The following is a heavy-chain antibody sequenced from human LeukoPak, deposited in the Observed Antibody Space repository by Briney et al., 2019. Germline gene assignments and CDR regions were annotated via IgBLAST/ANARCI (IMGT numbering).Heavy chain of an antibody. V-gene: IGHV4-34*01. D-gene: IGHD5-24*01. J-gene: IGHJ4*02. CDR1: GGSFGGYY. CDR2: INHSGST. Sequence: PETLSLTCAVYGGSFGGYYWSWIRQPPGKGLEWIGEINHSGSTNYNPSLKSRVAISVDTSKNQFSLKLSSVTAADTAVYYCAREADGYNHFDYWGQGTLVTVSS. CDR3: AREADGYNHFDY.